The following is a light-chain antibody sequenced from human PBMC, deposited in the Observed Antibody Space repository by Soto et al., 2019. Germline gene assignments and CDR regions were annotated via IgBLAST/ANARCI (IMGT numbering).Light chain of an antibody. CDR2: DVS. CDR1: SSDVGAYNY. Sequence: QSALTQPRSVSGSPGQSVTISCTGTSSDVGAYNYVSWYQQHPGKAPKFMIYDVSKRPSGVPDRFSGSKSGNTASLTISGLQADDEADYYCCSYAGTYSYVFVTGTKVTVL. V-gene: IGLV2-11*01. CDR3: CSYAGTYSYV. J-gene: IGLJ1*01.